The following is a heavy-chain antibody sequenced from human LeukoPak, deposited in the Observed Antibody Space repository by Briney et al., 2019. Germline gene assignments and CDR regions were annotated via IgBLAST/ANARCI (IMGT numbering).Heavy chain of an antibody. J-gene: IGHJ5*02. CDR1: GYTFTSYY. Sequence: GASVKVSCKASGYTFTSYYMHWVRQAPGQGLEWMGIINPSGGSTSYAQKFQGRVTMTRDMSTSTVYMELSSLRSEDTAVYYCARGVYGSGTPGGYWFDPWGQGTLVTVSS. CDR3: ARGVYGSGTPGGYWFDP. CDR2: INPSGGST. D-gene: IGHD3-10*01. V-gene: IGHV1-46*01.